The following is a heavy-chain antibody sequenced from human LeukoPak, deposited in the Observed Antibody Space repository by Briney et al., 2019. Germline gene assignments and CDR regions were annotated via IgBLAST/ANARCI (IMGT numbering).Heavy chain of an antibody. J-gene: IGHJ5*02. CDR3: ARFRKNWFDP. V-gene: IGHV4-59*01. CDR1: GGSIRSYY. CDR2: MYYTGST. Sequence: SETLSLTCTVSGGSIRSYYWSWIRQPPGKGLEWIGYMYYTGSTNYNPSLKSRVTISVDTSKNQFSLKLSSVTAADTAVYYCARFRKNWFDPWGQGTLVTVSS.